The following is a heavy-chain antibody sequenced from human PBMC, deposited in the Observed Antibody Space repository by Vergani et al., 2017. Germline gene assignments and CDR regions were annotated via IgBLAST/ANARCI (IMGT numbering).Heavy chain of an antibody. CDR3: ARHHLRFLEWMMGPGDY. V-gene: IGHV1-69*01. Sequence: VQLVESGAEVKKPGSSVKVSCKASGGTFSSYAISWVRQAPGQGLEWMGGIIPIFGTANYAQKFQGRVTITADESTSTAYMELSSLRSEDTAVYSCARHHLRFLEWMMGPGDYWGQGTLVTVSS. CDR1: GGTFSSYA. D-gene: IGHD3-3*01. J-gene: IGHJ4*02. CDR2: IIPIFGTA.